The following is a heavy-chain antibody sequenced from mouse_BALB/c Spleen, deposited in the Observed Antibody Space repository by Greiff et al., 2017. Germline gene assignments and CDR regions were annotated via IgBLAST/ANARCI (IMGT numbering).Heavy chain of an antibody. D-gene: IGHD2-4*01. V-gene: IGHV5-4*02. CDR2: ISDGGSYT. Sequence: EVKLVESGGGLVKPGGSLKLSCAASGFTFSDYYMYWVRQTPEKRLEWVATISDGGSYTYYPDSVKGRFTISRDNAKNNLYLQMSSLKSEDTAMYYCARERNDYGGFAYWGQGTLVTVSA. CDR1: GFTFSDYY. CDR3: ARERNDYGGFAY. J-gene: IGHJ3*01.